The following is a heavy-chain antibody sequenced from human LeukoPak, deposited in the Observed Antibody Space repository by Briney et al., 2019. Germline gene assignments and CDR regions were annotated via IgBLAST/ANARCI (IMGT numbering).Heavy chain of an antibody. CDR2: INSDGSST. Sequence: PGGSLRLSCAASGFTFSRFSMNWVREPPGKGLVWVSRINSDGSSTNYADSVKGRFTISRDNAKNTLYLQMNSLRAEDTAVYYCVQSGGMDVWGQGTTVTVSS. CDR3: VQSGGMDV. CDR1: GFTFSRFS. V-gene: IGHV3-74*01. J-gene: IGHJ6*02. D-gene: IGHD3-10*01.